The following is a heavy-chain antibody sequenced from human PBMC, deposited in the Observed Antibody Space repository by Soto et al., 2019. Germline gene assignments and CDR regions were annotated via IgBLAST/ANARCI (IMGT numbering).Heavy chain of an antibody. J-gene: IGHJ4*02. CDR3: ARLRLHDFAAAAPFDY. CDR1: GGSISSSSYY. Sequence: SETLSLTCTVSGGSISSSSYYWGWIRQPPGKGLEWIGSIYYSGSTYYNPSLKSRVTISVDTSKNQFSLKLSSVTAADTAVYYCARLRLHDFAAAAPFDYWGQGTLVTSPQ. V-gene: IGHV4-39*01. CDR2: IYYSGST. D-gene: IGHD2-2*01.